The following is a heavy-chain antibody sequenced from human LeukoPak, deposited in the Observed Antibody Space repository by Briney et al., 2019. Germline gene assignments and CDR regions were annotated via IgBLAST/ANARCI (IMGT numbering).Heavy chain of an antibody. D-gene: IGHD3-10*01. Sequence: PGGSLRLSCAASGFTFSSYWMSWVRQAPGKGLEWVANIKQDGSEKYYVDSVKGRITIFRDDAKNSLSLQMDSLRPEDTAIYYCARGPTYGSRCDFLDSWGQGTRVTVSS. J-gene: IGHJ5*01. CDR1: GFTFSSYW. V-gene: IGHV3-7*01. CDR3: ARGPTYGSRCDFLDS. CDR2: IKQDGSEK.